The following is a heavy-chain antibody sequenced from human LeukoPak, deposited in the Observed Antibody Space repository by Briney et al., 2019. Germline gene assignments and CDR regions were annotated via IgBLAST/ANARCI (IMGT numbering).Heavy chain of an antibody. CDR1: GGTFSSYA. D-gene: IGHD3-22*01. J-gene: IGHJ3*02. Sequence: SVKLSCKASGGTFSSYAISWVRQAPGQGLEWMGGIIPIFGTANYAQKFQGRVTITADESTSTAYMELSSLRSEDTAVYYCARGRFDRFFYDSPTSDAFDIWGQGTMVTVSS. CDR2: IIPIFGTA. CDR3: ARGRFDRFFYDSPTSDAFDI. V-gene: IGHV1-69*13.